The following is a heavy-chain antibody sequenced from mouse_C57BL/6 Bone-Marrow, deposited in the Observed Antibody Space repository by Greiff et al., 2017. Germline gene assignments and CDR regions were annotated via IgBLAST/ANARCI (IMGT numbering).Heavy chain of an antibody. CDR2: IYPGDGDT. Sequence: QVQLQQSGPELVKPGASVKISCKASGYAFSSSWMNWVKQRPGKGLEWIGRIYPGDGDTNYNGKFKGKATLTADKSSSTAYMQLSSLTSEDSAVYFCAIRRGDYWRQGTTLTVSS. CDR3: AIRRGDY. J-gene: IGHJ2*01. CDR1: GYAFSSSW. V-gene: IGHV1-82*01.